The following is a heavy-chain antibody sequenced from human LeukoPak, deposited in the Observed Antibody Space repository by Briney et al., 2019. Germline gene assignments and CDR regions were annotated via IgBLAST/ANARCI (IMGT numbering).Heavy chain of an antibody. CDR2: INPSGGNI. Sequence: ASVKVSCKASGYIFTNYYMHWVRQAPGQGLEWMGIINPSGGNISYAQKFQGRVTMTRDTSTSTVYMELSSLRSEDTAVYYCARGGPRGDTAMVLTYWGQGTLVTVSS. D-gene: IGHD5-18*01. CDR3: ARGGPRGDTAMVLTY. V-gene: IGHV1-46*01. J-gene: IGHJ4*02. CDR1: GYIFTNYY.